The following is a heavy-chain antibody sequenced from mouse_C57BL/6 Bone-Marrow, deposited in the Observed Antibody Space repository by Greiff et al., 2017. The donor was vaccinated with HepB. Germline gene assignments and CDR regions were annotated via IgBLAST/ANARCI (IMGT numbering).Heavy chain of an antibody. J-gene: IGHJ1*03. CDR2: ISSGSSTI. CDR1: GFTFSDYG. Sequence: EVQLVESGGGLVKPGGSLKLSCAASGFTFSDYGMHWVRQAPEKGLEWVAYISSGSSTIYYADTVKGRFTISRDNAKNTLFLQMTSLRSEATAMYYCARDYYGSSYWYFDVWGTGTTVTVSS. V-gene: IGHV5-17*01. D-gene: IGHD1-1*01. CDR3: ARDYYGSSYWYFDV.